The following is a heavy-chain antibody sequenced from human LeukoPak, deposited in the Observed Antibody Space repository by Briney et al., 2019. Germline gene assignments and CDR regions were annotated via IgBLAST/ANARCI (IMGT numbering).Heavy chain of an antibody. D-gene: IGHD4-23*01. CDR3: ATDLNYGGNELRDY. J-gene: IGHJ4*02. CDR1: GYTLTELS. V-gene: IGHV1-24*01. CDR2: FDPEDGET. Sequence: ASVKVSCKVSGYTLTELSTHWVRQAPGKGLEWMGGFDPEDGETIYAQKFQGRVTMTEDTSTDTAYMELSSLRSEDTAVYYCATDLNYGGNELRDYWGQGTLVTVSS.